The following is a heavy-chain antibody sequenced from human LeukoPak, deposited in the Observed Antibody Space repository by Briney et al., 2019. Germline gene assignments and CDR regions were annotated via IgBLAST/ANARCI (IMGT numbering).Heavy chain of an antibody. CDR1: GITFSGYS. J-gene: IGHJ5*02. CDR3: TRDSGTYNWFDP. V-gene: IGHV3-48*02. CDR2: MTTSGNTI. Sequence: QPGGSLRLSCVVSGITFSGYSMIWVRQAPGKGLEWLSFMTTSGNTIFYAESVKDRFTISRDNAKKSLYLQMNSLRDEDTAVYYCTRDSGTYNWFDPWGQGTLVTVSS. D-gene: IGHD1-26*01.